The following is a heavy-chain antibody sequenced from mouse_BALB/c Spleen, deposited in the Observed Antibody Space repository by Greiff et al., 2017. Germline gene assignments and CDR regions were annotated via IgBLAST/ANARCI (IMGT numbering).Heavy chain of an antibody. V-gene: IGHV14-4*02. CDR2: IDPENGDT. CDR1: GFNIKDYY. Sequence: EVQLQQSGAELVRSGASVKLSCTASGFNIKDYYMHWVKQRPEQGLEWIGWIDPENGDTEYAPKFQGKATMTADTSSNTAYLQLSSLTSEDTAVYYCRIYYGILYAMDYWGQGTSVTVSS. CDR3: RIYYGILYAMDY. D-gene: IGHD2-1*01. J-gene: IGHJ4*01.